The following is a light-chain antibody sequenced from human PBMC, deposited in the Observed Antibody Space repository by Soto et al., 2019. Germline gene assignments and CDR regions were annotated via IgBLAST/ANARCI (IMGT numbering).Light chain of an antibody. J-gene: IGKJ3*01. CDR2: WAS. CDR3: QQYYSSPFT. V-gene: IGKV4-1*01. Sequence: DIVLTQSPDSLGVSLGERATINCKSSQSVFSSSNSKNYLAWYQHKPGQPPRLLLYWASTRESGVPDRFSGSGSGTDFTLTISSLQADDVAIYDCQQYYSSPFTFGPGTKVD. CDR1: QSVFSSSNSKNY.